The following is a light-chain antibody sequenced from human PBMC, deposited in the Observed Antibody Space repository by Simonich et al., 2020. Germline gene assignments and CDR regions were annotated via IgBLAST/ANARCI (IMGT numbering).Light chain of an antibody. J-gene: IGLJ3*02. CDR2: YKTDADK. V-gene: IGLV5-45*01. Sequence: QAVLTQPASLSASPGASASLTCTLRSGINVGTYRIYWYQQKPRSHPQYLLRYKTDADKQQGSGVPSHFSGSKDASANAGILLISGRQSEDEADYYCMIWHSSAWVFGGGTKLTVL. CDR3: MIWHSSAWV. CDR1: SGINVGTYR.